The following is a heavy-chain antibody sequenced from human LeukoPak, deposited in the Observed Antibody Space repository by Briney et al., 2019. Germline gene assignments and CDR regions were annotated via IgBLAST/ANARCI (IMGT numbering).Heavy chain of an antibody. CDR1: GYSFTSHY. J-gene: IGHJ3*02. D-gene: IGHD4-17*01. CDR2: INPNSGGT. Sequence: ASVKVSCKASGYSFTSHYMHWVRQAPGQGLEWMGWINPNSGGTNYAQKFQGRVTMTRDTSISTAYMELSRLRSDDTAVYYCARVTVTGDYRGAFDIWGQGTMVTVSS. CDR3: ARVTVTGDYRGAFDI. V-gene: IGHV1-2*02.